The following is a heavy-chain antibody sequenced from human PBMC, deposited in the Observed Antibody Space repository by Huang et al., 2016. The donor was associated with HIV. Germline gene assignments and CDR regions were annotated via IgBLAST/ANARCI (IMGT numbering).Heavy chain of an antibody. V-gene: IGHV3-30*18. CDR3: AKDSYSSGWYPEY. CDR1: GFTFSSYG. D-gene: IGHD6-19*01. CDR2: ISYHGSNK. Sequence: QVQVVESGGGVVQPGRSLRLSCEASGFTFSSYGMHWVRPATGKGLEWVEIISYHGSNKWYADSGKGRLTISRDNSKNKVYLQMDSLRGNDTAVYYCAKDSYSSGWYPEYWGQGTPVTVSS. J-gene: IGHJ4*02.